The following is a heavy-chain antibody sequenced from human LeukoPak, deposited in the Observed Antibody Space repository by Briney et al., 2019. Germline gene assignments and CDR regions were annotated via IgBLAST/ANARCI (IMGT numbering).Heavy chain of an antibody. J-gene: IGHJ4*02. CDR1: GGSISSYY. Sequence: SETLSLTRTVSGGSISSYYWSWIRQPPGKGLEWIGYIYYSGSTNYNPSLKSRVTISVDTSKNQFSLKLSSVTAADTAVYYCARSTKSRYCTNGVCYTGGAFDYWGQGTLATVSS. CDR2: IYYSGST. D-gene: IGHD2-8*01. CDR3: ARSTKSRYCTNGVCYTGGAFDY. V-gene: IGHV4-59*01.